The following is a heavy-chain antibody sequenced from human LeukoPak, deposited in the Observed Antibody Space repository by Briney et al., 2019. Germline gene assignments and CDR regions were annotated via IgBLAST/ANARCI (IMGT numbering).Heavy chain of an antibody. CDR2: VSNSGGST. J-gene: IGHJ5*02. CDR1: GFTFSSYA. V-gene: IGHV3-23*01. D-gene: IGHD4-17*01. Sequence: GGSLRLSCAASGFTFSSYAMSWVRQAPGKGLEWVSTVSNSGGSTYFADSVKGRFTVSRENSKNTVYLQMNSLSAEDTAVYYCTKVVRRAYGSFDPGGQGTLVFVSS. CDR3: TKVVRRAYGSFDP.